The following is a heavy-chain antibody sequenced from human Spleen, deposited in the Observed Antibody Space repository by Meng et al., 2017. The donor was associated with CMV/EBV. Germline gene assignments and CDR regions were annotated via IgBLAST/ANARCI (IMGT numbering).Heavy chain of an antibody. J-gene: IGHJ4*02. D-gene: IGHD3-16*01. Sequence: GESLKISCAASGFTFSDYYMDWVRQAPGKGLEWVGRSRHKADDYITQYAASVKGRFTISRDNAKNSLYLEMNSLRAEDTAIYYCAREGMISFGGAGVDYWGQGTLVTVSS. CDR3: AREGMISFGGAGVDY. V-gene: IGHV3-72*01. CDR2: SRHKADDYIT. CDR1: GFTFSDYY.